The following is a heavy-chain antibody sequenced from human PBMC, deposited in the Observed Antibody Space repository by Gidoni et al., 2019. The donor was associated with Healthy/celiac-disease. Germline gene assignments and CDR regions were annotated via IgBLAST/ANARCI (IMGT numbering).Heavy chain of an antibody. V-gene: IGHV1-2*02. Sequence: QVQLVQSGAEVKKPVASLKVSCKASGYTFPGYYMHWVRQAPGQGLEWRGWINPNSGGTNYEQKFQGRVTMTRDTSISTVYMELSRLRSDDTAVYYCARVSCSSTSCYYFDYWGQGTLVTVSS. J-gene: IGHJ4*02. CDR1: GYTFPGYY. CDR3: ARVSCSSTSCYYFDY. D-gene: IGHD2-2*01. CDR2: INPNSGGT.